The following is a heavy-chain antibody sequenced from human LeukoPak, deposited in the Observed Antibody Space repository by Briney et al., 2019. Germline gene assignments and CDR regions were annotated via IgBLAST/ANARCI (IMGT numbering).Heavy chain of an antibody. CDR1: GGTFSSYA. CDR2: IIPIFGTA. CDR3: ARGPDCGGDCFYFDY. D-gene: IGHD2-21*02. V-gene: IGHV1-69*13. J-gene: IGHJ4*02. Sequence: SVKVSCKASGGTFSSYAISWVRQAPGQGLEWMGGIIPIFGTANYAQKFQGRVTITADEPTSTAYMELSSLRSEDTAVYYCARGPDCGGDCFYFDYWGQGTLVTVSS.